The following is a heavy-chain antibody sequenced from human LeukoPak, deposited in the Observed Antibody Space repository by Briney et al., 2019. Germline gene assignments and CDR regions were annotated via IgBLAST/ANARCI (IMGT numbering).Heavy chain of an antibody. Sequence: GGSLRLSCAASGFTFSSYWMSWVRQAPGKGLEWVANIKQDGSEKYYVDSVKGRFTISRDNAKNSLYLQMNSLRAEDTAVYYCARVYEYQLLGPIDYWGQGTLATVSS. J-gene: IGHJ4*02. CDR1: GFTFSSYW. CDR2: IKQDGSEK. CDR3: ARVYEYQLLGPIDY. D-gene: IGHD2-2*01. V-gene: IGHV3-7*03.